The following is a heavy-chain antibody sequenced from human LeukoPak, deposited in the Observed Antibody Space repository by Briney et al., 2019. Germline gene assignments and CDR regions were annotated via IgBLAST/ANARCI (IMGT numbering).Heavy chain of an antibody. CDR3: ARVFGRYYYYYGMDV. Sequence: GGSLRLSCAASGFTFADYGMSWVRQAPGKGLEWVAGINWNGGSTGYADSVKGRFTISRDNAKNSLYLQMNSLRAEDTALYYCARVFGRYYYYYGMDVWRQGTTVTVSS. CDR1: GFTFADYG. J-gene: IGHJ6*02. D-gene: IGHD3-16*01. CDR2: INWNGGST. V-gene: IGHV3-20*04.